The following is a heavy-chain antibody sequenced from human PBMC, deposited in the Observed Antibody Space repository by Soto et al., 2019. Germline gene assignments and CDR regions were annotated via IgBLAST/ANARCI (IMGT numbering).Heavy chain of an antibody. Sequence: EVQLLESGGGLVQPGGSLRLSCAASGFTFSSYAMSWVRQAPGKGLDWVSAISFIVGSTYYAYSVKGRFTISRDNSKNPLYLQMNSLRAEDTAVYYCAKVERAVAGIIDWGQGTLVTVSS. D-gene: IGHD6-19*01. V-gene: IGHV3-23*01. CDR2: ISFIVGST. CDR3: AKVERAVAGIID. CDR1: GFTFSSYA. J-gene: IGHJ4*02.